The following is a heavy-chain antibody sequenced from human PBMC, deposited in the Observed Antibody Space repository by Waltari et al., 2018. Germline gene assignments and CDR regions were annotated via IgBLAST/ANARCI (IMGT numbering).Heavy chain of an antibody. D-gene: IGHD1-26*01. Sequence: QVQLQESGPGLVKPSQTLSLTCTVSGGSISSGSYYWSWIRQPAGKGLEWIGYIYTSGNTNYNPSLKSRVTISVDTSKNQFSLKLSSVTAADTAVYYCARALVGAMSYWGQGTLVTVSS. J-gene: IGHJ4*02. V-gene: IGHV4-61*09. CDR3: ARALVGAMSY. CDR1: GGSISSGSYY. CDR2: IYTSGNT.